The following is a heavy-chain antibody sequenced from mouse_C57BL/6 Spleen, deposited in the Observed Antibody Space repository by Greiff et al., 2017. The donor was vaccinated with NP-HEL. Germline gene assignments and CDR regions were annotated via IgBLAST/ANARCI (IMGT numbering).Heavy chain of an antibody. D-gene: IGHD1-1*01. CDR3: ARSDYHGRVYAMDY. V-gene: IGHV1-39*01. CDR1: GYSFTDYN. J-gene: IGHJ4*01. Sequence: EVQLQQSGPELVKPGASVKISCKASGYSFTDYNMNWVKQSNGKSLEWIGVINPNYGTTSYNQKFKGKATLTVDQSSSTAYMQLNSLTSEDSAVYYWARSDYHGRVYAMDYWGQGTSVTVSS. CDR2: INPNYGTT.